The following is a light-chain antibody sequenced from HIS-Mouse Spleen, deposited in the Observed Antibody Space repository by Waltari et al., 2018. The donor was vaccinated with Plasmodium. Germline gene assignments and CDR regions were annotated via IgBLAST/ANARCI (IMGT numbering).Light chain of an antibody. Sequence: TITCRSSQSISNYVNWYQQKPGKAPKFLIYAASTLQSGVPSRFSGSGSGTDFTLTISSLQPDDVATYYCQQSYSTWTFGQGTKVEIK. CDR2: AAS. CDR3: QQSYSTWT. J-gene: IGKJ1*01. V-gene: IGKV1-39*01. CDR1: QSISNY.